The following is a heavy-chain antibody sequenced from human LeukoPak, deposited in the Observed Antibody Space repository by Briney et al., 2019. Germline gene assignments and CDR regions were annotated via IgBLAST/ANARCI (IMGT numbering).Heavy chain of an antibody. Sequence: PSETLSLTCAVSGGSISSYYWSWIRQPPGEGLEWIGYIYYSGSTNYNPSLKSRVTISVDTSKNQFSLKLSSVTAADTAVYYCARERFSDYWGQGTLVTVSS. J-gene: IGHJ4*02. CDR2: IYYSGST. CDR1: GGSISSYY. D-gene: IGHD3-16*01. V-gene: IGHV4-59*01. CDR3: ARERFSDY.